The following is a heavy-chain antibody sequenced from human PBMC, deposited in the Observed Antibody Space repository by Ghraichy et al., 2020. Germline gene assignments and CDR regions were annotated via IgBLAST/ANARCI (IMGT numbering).Heavy chain of an antibody. J-gene: IGHJ4*02. CDR1: GFTFSDYY. CDR2: ISSSSSYT. Sequence: GGSLRLSCAASGFTFSDYYMSWIRQAPGKGLEWVSYISSSSSYTNYADSVKGRFTISRDNAKNSLYLQMNSLRAEDTAVYYCARDRKVSAMAHRGFDYWGQGTLVTVSS. V-gene: IGHV3-11*06. D-gene: IGHD5-18*01. CDR3: ARDRKVSAMAHRGFDY.